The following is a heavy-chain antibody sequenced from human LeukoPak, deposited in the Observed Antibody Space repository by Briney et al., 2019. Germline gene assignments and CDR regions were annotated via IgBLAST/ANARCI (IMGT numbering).Heavy chain of an antibody. D-gene: IGHD1-7*01. J-gene: IGHJ4*02. V-gene: IGHV1-46*01. CDR2: INPSTGST. Sequence: ASVKVSCKTSGYTFTNYYIQWVRQAPGQGLEWMGIINPSTGSTTYAQKFQGRVTMTRDTSISTAYMELSRLRSDDTAVYYCAIGQDWNYRYYFDYWGQGTLVTVSS. CDR1: GYTFTNYY. CDR3: AIGQDWNYRYYFDY.